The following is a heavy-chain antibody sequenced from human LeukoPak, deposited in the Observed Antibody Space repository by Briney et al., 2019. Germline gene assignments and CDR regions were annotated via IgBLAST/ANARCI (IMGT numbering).Heavy chain of an antibody. CDR3: ARRARYYYYMDV. Sequence: SETLSLTCTVSGGSISSGGYYWSWIRQPPGKGLEWIGYIYHSGSTYYNPSLKSRVTISVDTSKNQFSLKLSSVTAADTAVYYCARRARYYYYMDVWGKGTTVTVSS. J-gene: IGHJ6*03. CDR2: IYHSGST. V-gene: IGHV4-61*08. CDR1: GGSISSGGYY.